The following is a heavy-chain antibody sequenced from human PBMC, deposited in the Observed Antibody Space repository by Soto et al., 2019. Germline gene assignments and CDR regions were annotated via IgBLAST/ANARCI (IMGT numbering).Heavy chain of an antibody. J-gene: IGHJ6*02. CDR2: IYHSGST. V-gene: IGHV4-61*01. CDR1: GGSVSSDNYY. CDR3: ATVSERYGMDV. Sequence: SETLSLTCTVSGGSVSSDNYYWSWIRQPPGKGLEWIGYIYHSGSTIYNPSLKSPITISFDTSKKQFALKMNSVTAADTAVYYCATVSERYGMDVWGQGTTVTVSS.